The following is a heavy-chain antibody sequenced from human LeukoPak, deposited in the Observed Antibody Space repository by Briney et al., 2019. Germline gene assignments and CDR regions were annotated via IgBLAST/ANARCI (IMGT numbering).Heavy chain of an antibody. CDR2: VSPGGST. D-gene: IGHD1-7*01. CDR3: ARDMLTGTTWFDP. CDR1: SESSGGDD. J-gene: IGHJ5*02. Sequence: PLETLSLTCAMHSESSGGDDWTWIRQPPGKGLEWIGEVSPGGSTRYNPSLRSRVTISLDTSRSRFSLRLSSVTAADTAVYYCARDMLTGTTWFDPWGQGTLVTVSS. V-gene: IGHV4-34*01.